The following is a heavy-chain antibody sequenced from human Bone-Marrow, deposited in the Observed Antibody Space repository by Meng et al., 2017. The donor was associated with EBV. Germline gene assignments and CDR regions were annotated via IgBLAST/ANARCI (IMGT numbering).Heavy chain of an antibody. J-gene: IGHJ5*02. CDR1: GGSISSDNW. Sequence: QGQLQAAGPGLGKSSGTLSLTCGVSGGSISSDNWWTWVRQPPGKGLEWVGEIHHGGSTNYNPSLKSRVTISLDKSKNQFSLRLTSVTAADTAVYYCSITIYGSGLNSWFDPWGQGTLVTVSS. CDR2: IHHGGST. V-gene: IGHV4-4*02. CDR3: SITIYGSGLNSWFDP. D-gene: IGHD3-10*01.